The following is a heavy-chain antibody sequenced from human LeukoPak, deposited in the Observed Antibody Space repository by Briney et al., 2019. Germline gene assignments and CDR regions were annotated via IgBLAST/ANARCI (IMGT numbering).Heavy chain of an antibody. J-gene: IGHJ3*02. CDR1: GGSFSGYY. CDR3: AKDWNDEAFDI. CDR2: INHSGST. V-gene: IGHV4-34*01. D-gene: IGHD1-1*01. Sequence: PSETLSLTCAVYGGSFSGYYWSWIRQPPGKGLEWIGEINHSGSTNYNPSLKSRVTISVDTSKNQFSLKLNSVTAADTAVYYCAKDWNDEAFDIWGQGTMVTVSS.